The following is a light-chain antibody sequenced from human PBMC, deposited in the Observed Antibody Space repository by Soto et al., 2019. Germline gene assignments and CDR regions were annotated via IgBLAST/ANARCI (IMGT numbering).Light chain of an antibody. V-gene: IGKV3-20*01. CDR3: QQYGSSRLLT. Sequence: EIELTQSPGTLSLSPGERATLSCRASQSVSSSNLAWYQQKPGQAPRLLIYGAASRATGIPDRFSGSGSGTDFTLTISRLVPAEVAVYYYQQYGSSRLLTFGHGTKVDIK. CDR1: QSVSSSN. J-gene: IGKJ3*01. CDR2: GAA.